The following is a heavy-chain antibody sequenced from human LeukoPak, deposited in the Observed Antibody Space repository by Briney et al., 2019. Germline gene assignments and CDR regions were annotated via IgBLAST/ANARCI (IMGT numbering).Heavy chain of an antibody. V-gene: IGHV3-30*03. CDR2: ISYDGSDK. CDR1: GFTFGTYV. CDR3: ARPPCSSTTCASRFDY. Sequence: PAGSLRLSCAASGFTFGTYVMHWVRQAPGQGLEWMAVISYDGSDKYYADSVKGRFTISRDNSTNTQYLQMNSLRAEDTALYYCARPPCSSTTCASRFDYWGQGALVIVSS. D-gene: IGHD2-2*01. J-gene: IGHJ4*02.